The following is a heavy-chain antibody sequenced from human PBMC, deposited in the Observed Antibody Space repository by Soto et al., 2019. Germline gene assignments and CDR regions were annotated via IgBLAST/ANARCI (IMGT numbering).Heavy chain of an antibody. D-gene: IGHD5-12*01. CDR3: ARGGAYSGYDPLDY. CDR2: VSSAGGSK. CDR1: GFTFNTYV. V-gene: IGHV3-30*04. J-gene: IGHJ4*02. Sequence: QVQLVESGGGVVQPGKSLRLSCAASGFTFNTYVMHWVRQAPGKGLEWLAFVSSAGGSKYYADSVTGRFTISRDNSQNTLHLQMNSLGPEDTAVYYCARGGAYSGYDPLDYWGQGTLVTVSS.